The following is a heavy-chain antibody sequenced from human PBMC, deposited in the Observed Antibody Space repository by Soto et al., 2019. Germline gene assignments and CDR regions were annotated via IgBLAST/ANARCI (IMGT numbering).Heavy chain of an antibody. CDR2: INHSGST. CDR3: ARGARPYDAFDI. Sequence: QVQLQQWGAGLLKPSETLSLTCAVYGGSFSDYYWSWIRQPPGKGLEWIGEINHSGSTNYNPSLKSRVTLSVDTSKNQFSLKLNSVTAADTAVYYCARGARPYDAFDIWGQGTMVTVSS. J-gene: IGHJ3*02. V-gene: IGHV4-34*01. CDR1: GGSFSDYY.